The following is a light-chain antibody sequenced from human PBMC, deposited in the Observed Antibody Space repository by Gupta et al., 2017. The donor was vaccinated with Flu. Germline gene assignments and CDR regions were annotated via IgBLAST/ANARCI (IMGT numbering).Light chain of an antibody. CDR3: AAWDDSLNGPNWV. V-gene: IGLV1-44*01. CDR2: SND. Sequence: QSVLTQPPSASGTPGQRVTISCSGSNSNIGSNTVNWYQQLPGTAPKLIIYSNDQRPSGVPDRFSGSKSGTSASLSISGLQSDDEADYYCAAWDDSLNGPNWVFGGGTKLTVL. J-gene: IGLJ3*02. CDR1: NSNIGSNT.